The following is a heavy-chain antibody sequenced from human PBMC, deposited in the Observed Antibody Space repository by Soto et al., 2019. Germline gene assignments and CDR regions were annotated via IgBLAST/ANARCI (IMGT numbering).Heavy chain of an antibody. CDR1: GDSVSSNSAA. CDR2: TYYRSKWYN. V-gene: IGHV6-1*01. J-gene: IGHJ6*02. CDR3: ARAQAVAGPGTYYYYGMDV. D-gene: IGHD6-19*01. Sequence: PSQTLSLTCAISGDSVSSNSAAWNWIRQSPSRGLEWLGRTYYRSKWYNDYAVSVKSRITINSDTSKNQFSLQLNSVTPEDTAVYYCARAQAVAGPGTYYYYGMDVWGQGTTVTVSS.